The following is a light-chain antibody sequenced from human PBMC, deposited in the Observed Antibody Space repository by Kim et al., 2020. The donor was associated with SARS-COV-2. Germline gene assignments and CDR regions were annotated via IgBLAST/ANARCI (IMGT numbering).Light chain of an antibody. Sequence: EIVLTQSPGTVSLSPGERATLSCMASQSVSSTYLAWYQQKPGQAPRLLIYGASSRATGIPDRFSGSGSGTDFTLTISRLEPEDFAVYYCQKYGSSPITFGQGTRLEIK. CDR2: GAS. V-gene: IGKV3-20*01. CDR3: QKYGSSPIT. CDR1: QSVSSTY. J-gene: IGKJ5*01.